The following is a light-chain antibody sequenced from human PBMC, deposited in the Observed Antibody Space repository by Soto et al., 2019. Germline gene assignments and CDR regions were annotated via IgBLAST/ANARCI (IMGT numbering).Light chain of an antibody. CDR2: DAS. Sequence: DIQMTQSPSTRSASVGDIVTTTFLASQSISSWLAWYQQKPGKAPKLLIYDASSLESGVPSRFSGSGSGTEFTLTISSLQPDDFATYYCQQYNSYSWTFGQGTKVDIK. V-gene: IGKV1-5*01. J-gene: IGKJ1*01. CDR1: QSISSW. CDR3: QQYNSYSWT.